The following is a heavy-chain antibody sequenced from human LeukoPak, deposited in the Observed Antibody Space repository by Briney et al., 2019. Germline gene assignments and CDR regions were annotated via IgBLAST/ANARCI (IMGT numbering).Heavy chain of an antibody. CDR3: ARSLSSASRVAF. CDR1: GLTFSSSW. J-gene: IGHJ4*02. CDR2: INSDGVST. V-gene: IGHV3-74*01. Sequence: GGSLRLSCAASGLTFSSSWMHWVRQPPGKGLLWVSRINSDGVSTNYADSVRGRFTISRDNAKNTLYLQMNSLRAEDTAVYFCARSLSSASRVAFWGQGTLVTVSS. D-gene: IGHD5/OR15-5a*01.